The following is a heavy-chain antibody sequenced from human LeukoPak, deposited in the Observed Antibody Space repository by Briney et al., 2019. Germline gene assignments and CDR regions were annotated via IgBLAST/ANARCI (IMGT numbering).Heavy chain of an antibody. CDR3: ARADLYDTSLFFDY. Sequence: SETLSLICTVSGASIQTNFWSWLRQPPGKGLEWIGYIHHSGNTNYNPSLRSRVTILIDTPTKQFSLRLNSVTAADTALYYCARADLYDTSLFFDYWGQGILVTVSS. J-gene: IGHJ4*02. CDR2: IHHSGNT. D-gene: IGHD3-16*01. CDR1: GASIQTNF. V-gene: IGHV4-59*01.